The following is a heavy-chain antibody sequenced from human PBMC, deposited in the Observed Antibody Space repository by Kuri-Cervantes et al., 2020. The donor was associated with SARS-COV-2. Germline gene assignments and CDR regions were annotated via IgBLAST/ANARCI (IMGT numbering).Heavy chain of an antibody. CDR3: AKAGGIEIPAATNWFDP. CDR1: GFTVSGNY. CDR2: IYTGDKT. V-gene: IGHV3-53*01. J-gene: IGHJ5*02. D-gene: IGHD2-2*01. Sequence: GGSLRLSCAASGFTVSGNYMSWVRQAPEKGLEWLSVIYTGDKTYYADSVKGRFTISRDNSKNTVYLQMNSLGAGDTAIYYCAKAGGIEIPAATNWFDPWGQGTLVTVSS.